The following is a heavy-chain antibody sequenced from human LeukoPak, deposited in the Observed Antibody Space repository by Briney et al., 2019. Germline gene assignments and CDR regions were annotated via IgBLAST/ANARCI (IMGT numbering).Heavy chain of an antibody. CDR3: AKDTTFTYYDILTGYPETYFDY. D-gene: IGHD3-9*01. CDR1: GFTFNIYP. V-gene: IGHV3-30*04. Sequence: GGSLRLSCVASGFTFNIYPMHWVRQAPGTGLEWVALISNDGSNKYYADSVKGWFTISRDNSKNTLYLQMNSLRAEDTAVYYCAKDTTFTYYDILTGYPETYFDYWGQGTLVTVSS. CDR2: ISNDGSNK. J-gene: IGHJ4*02.